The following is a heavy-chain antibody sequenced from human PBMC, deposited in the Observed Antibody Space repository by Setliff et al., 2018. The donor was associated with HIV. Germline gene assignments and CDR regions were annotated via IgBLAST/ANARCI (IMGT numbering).Heavy chain of an antibody. Sequence: ETLSLTCAVSGYSISSGFYWSWMREPPGKGLEWIGSIYQSGNTNYNPSLESRLTISVDTAKNQFSLKLSSVTAADTAVYYCAAATTLLSPRAWGQGTLVTVSS. J-gene: IGHJ5*02. CDR1: GYSISSGFY. CDR2: IYQSGNT. D-gene: IGHD2-15*01. V-gene: IGHV4-38-2*01. CDR3: AAATTLLSPRA.